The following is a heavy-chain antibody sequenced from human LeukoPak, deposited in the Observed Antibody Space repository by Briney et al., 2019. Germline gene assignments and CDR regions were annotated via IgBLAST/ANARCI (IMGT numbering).Heavy chain of an antibody. CDR3: ARYNYGDESYYFDY. CDR2: IYYSGST. Sequence: SETLSLTCTVSGGSISSGDYYWSWIRQPPGKGQEWIGYIYYSGSTYYNPSLKSRVTISVDTSKNQFSLKLSSVTAADTAVYYCARYNYGDESYYFDYWGQGTLVTVSS. CDR1: GGSISSGDYY. J-gene: IGHJ4*02. D-gene: IGHD4-17*01. V-gene: IGHV4-30-4*01.